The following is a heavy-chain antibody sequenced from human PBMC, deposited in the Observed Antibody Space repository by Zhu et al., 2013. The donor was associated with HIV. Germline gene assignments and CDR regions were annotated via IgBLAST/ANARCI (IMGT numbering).Heavy chain of an antibody. D-gene: IGHD3-10*01. Sequence: QVQLQQWGAGLLKPSETLSLTCAVYGGSFSGYYWSWIRQPPGKGLEWIGEINHSGSTNYNPSLKSRVTISVDTSKNQFSLKLSSVTAADTAVYYCARGWFGELRTEDYYYYYMDVWGKGTTGHRLL. V-gene: IGHV4-34*01. CDR1: GGSFSGYY. CDR2: INHSGST. CDR3: ARGWFGELRTEDYYYYYMDV. J-gene: IGHJ6*03.